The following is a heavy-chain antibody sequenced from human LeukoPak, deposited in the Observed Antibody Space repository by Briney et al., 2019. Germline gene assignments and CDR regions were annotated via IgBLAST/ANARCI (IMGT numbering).Heavy chain of an antibody. J-gene: IGHJ6*04. CDR1: GYTFTSYA. V-gene: IGHV1-3*01. CDR3: ARDLAYGDYYYYGMDV. D-gene: IGHD4-17*01. Sequence: GASVKVSCKASGYTFTSYAMHWVRQAPGQRLEWMGWINAGNGNTKYSQKFQGRVTITRDTSASTAYMELSSLRSEDTAVYYCARDLAYGDYYYYGMDVWGKGTTVTVSS. CDR2: INAGNGNT.